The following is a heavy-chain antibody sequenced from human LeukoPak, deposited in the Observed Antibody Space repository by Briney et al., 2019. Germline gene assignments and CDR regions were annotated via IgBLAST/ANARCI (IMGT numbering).Heavy chain of an antibody. Sequence: GGSLRLSCAASGFTFSSHWMQWVRQVPGKGLVWVSRINSDGSDTNYADSVKGRFTISRDNAKNTVYVQMNSLRVEDTAVYYCARGSHHFDSWGQGTLVTVSS. CDR1: GFTFSSHW. J-gene: IGHJ5*01. CDR2: INSDGSDT. CDR3: ARGSHHFDS. V-gene: IGHV3-74*01.